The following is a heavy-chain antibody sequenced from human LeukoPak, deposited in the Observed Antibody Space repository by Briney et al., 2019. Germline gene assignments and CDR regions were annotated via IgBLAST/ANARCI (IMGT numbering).Heavy chain of an antibody. CDR3: ARRRYSGYEGYFDK. CDR2: INHSGST. J-gene: IGHJ4*02. V-gene: IGHV4-34*01. D-gene: IGHD5-12*01. Sequence: SETLSLTCAVYGGSFSGYYWSWIRQPPGKGLEWIGEINHSGSTNYNPSLKSRVTISVDTSKNQFSLKLSSVTAEDTAVYYCARRRYSGYEGYFDKWGQGTLVTVSS. CDR1: GGSFSGYY.